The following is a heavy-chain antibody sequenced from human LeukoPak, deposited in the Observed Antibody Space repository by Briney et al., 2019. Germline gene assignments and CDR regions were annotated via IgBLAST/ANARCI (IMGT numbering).Heavy chain of an antibody. CDR3: ARDGQQLVPYYYYYYMDV. V-gene: IGHV4-4*07. J-gene: IGHJ6*03. CDR1: GGSISSYY. CDR2: IYTSGST. Sequence: SETLSLTCTVSGGSISSYYRSWIRQPAGKGLEWIGRIYTSGSTNYNPSLKSRVTISVDKSKNQFSLKLSSVTAADTAVYYCARDGQQLVPYYYYYYMDVWGKGTTVTVSS. D-gene: IGHD6-13*01.